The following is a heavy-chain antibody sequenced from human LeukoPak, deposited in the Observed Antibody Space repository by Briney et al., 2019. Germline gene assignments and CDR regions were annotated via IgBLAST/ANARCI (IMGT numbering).Heavy chain of an antibody. CDR3: ARHDAGIAARPFDN. CDR1: GGSISSYY. D-gene: IGHD6-6*01. Sequence: SETLSLTCTVAGGSISSYYWSWIRRPPGKGLEWIAYIHASGPTNYNPSLKSRITISVDTSRNQFSLKLSSVTAADTAVYYCARHDAGIAARPFDNWGQGTLVTVSS. J-gene: IGHJ4*02. V-gene: IGHV4-4*09. CDR2: IHASGPT.